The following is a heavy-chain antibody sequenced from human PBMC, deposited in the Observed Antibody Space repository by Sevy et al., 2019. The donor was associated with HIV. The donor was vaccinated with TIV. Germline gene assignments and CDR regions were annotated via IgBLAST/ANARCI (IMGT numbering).Heavy chain of an antibody. D-gene: IGHD3-10*01. Sequence: GGSLRLSCAASGFTFSIYTMNWVRQAPGKGLEWVSSISSSSSYIYYTDSVKGGFSISRDNAKNELFLQMKSLRAEDTAVYDCARSLGNYYGSGTYQEDWFDPWGQGTLVTVSS. CDR1: GFTFSIYT. CDR3: ARSLGNYYGSGTYQEDWFDP. V-gene: IGHV3-21*01. CDR2: ISSSSSYI. J-gene: IGHJ5*02.